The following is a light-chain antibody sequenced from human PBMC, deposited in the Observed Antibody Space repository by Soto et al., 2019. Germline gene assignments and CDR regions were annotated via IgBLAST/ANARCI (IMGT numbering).Light chain of an antibody. CDR3: SSYTSSSALEV. CDR2: EVS. V-gene: IGLV2-14*01. Sequence: QSVLTQPASVSGSPGQSITISCTGTSSDVGGYNDVSWYQQHPGKAPKLMIYEVSNRPSGVSNRFSGSKSGNTASLTISGLQAEDEADYYCSSYTSSSALEVFGTGTKVTVL. J-gene: IGLJ1*01. CDR1: SSDVGGYND.